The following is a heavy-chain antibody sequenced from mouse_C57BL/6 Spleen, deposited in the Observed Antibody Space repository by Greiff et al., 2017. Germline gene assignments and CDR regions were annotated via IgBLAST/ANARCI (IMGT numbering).Heavy chain of an antibody. V-gene: IGHV1-82*01. Sequence: VQLQQSGPELVKPGASVKISCKASGYAFSSSWMNWVKQRPGKGLEWIGRIYPGDGDTNYNGKFKGKATLTADKSSSTAYMQLSSLTSEDSAVYFCARDYPWAMVYWGQGTSVTVSS. CDR1: GYAFSSSW. J-gene: IGHJ4*01. CDR3: ARDYPWAMVY. D-gene: IGHD2-4*01. CDR2: IYPGDGDT.